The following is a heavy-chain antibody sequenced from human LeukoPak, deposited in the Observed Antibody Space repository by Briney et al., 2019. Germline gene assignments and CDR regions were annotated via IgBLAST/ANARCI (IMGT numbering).Heavy chain of an antibody. CDR3: ARNENRNDGFDY. J-gene: IGHJ4*02. D-gene: IGHD1-1*01. Sequence: SETLSLTSIVAAGSIIRSSYYWGWIRQPPGELQQWVGSIYYSGNTNYNPSLKSRVTISVDRSNNQFSLKQSSVTAADTAVYYCARNENRNDGFDYWGQGTLVTVSS. CDR1: AGSIIRSSYY. V-gene: IGHV4-39*01. CDR2: IYYSGNT.